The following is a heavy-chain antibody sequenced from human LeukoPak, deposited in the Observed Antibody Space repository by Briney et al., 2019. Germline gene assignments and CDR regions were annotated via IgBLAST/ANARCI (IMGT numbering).Heavy chain of an antibody. V-gene: IGHV3-30*18. CDR3: AKDVNSYCRGDCSDY. CDR1: GFTFSSYW. J-gene: IGHJ4*02. D-gene: IGHD2-21*01. Sequence: PGGSLRLSCAASGFTFSSYWMSWVRQAPGKGLEWVAVISYDGSNKYYADSVKGRFTISRDNSKNTLYLQMNSLRAEDTAVYYCAKDVNSYCRGDCSDYWGQGTLVTVSS. CDR2: ISYDGSNK.